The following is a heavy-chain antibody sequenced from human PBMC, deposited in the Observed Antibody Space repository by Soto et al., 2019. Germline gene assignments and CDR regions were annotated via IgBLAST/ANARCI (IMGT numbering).Heavy chain of an antibody. J-gene: IGHJ4*02. CDR1: GGSISSSSYY. D-gene: IGHD5-12*01. CDR2: IYYSGST. V-gene: IGHV4-39*01. CDR3: ARHVGIVATITY. Sequence: QLQLQESGPGLVKPSETLSLTCTVSGGSISSSSYYWGWIRQPPGKGLEWIGSIYYSGSTYYNPSLKSRVTISVDTSKNQFSLKLSSVTAADTAVYYCARHVGIVATITYWGQGTLVTVSS.